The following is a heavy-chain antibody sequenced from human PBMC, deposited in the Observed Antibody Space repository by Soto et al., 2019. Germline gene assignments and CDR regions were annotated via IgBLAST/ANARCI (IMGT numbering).Heavy chain of an antibody. CDR1: GYTFTSYD. CDR3: ARVFPDRDGYNLDY. V-gene: IGHV1-8*01. CDR2: MNPNSGNT. D-gene: IGHD5-12*01. J-gene: IGHJ4*02. Sequence: ASVKVSCKASGYTFTSYDINWVRQATGQGLEWMGWMNPNSGNTGYAQKFQGRVTMTTDTSTSTAYMELRSLRSDDTTVYYCARVFPDRDGYNLDYWGQGTLVTVSS.